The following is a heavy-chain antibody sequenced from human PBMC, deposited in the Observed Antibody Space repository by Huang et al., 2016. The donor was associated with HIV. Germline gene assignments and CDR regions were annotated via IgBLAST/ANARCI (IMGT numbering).Heavy chain of an antibody. J-gene: IGHJ5*02. D-gene: IGHD3-10*01. CDR3: ARDATKNPRGWFDP. Sequence: QVHLQQWGAGLLKSAETLSLTCAVYGGSLSGYYWSWLRQTPGKGLGWIGEINHIGSRNYNPSLKSRVSISMDGSKKQFSLKLRSISDADTAVYFCARDATKNPRGWFDPWGQGTLVTVSS. CDR2: INHIGSR. CDR1: GGSLSGYY. V-gene: IGHV4-34*02.